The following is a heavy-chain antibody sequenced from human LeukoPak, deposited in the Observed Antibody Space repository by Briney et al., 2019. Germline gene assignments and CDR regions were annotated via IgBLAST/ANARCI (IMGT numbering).Heavy chain of an antibody. CDR3: AKDLEYGSSRFYFDY. CDR2: ISGSGGST. CDR1: GFTFRSYA. J-gene: IGHJ4*02. Sequence: GGSLRLSCAASGFTFRSYAMSWVRQAPGKGLEWVSTISGSGGSTYYADSVKGLFTISRDNSKNTVFLQMNSLRAEDTAVYYCAKDLEYGSSRFYFDYWGLGTLVTVSS. V-gene: IGHV3-23*01. D-gene: IGHD6-6*01.